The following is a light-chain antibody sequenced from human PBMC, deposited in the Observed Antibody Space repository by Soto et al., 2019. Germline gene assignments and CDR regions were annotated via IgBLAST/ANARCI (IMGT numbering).Light chain of an antibody. J-gene: IGLJ2*01. Sequence: NFMLTQPHSVSESPGKTVIISCTRSSGGIASNPVQWYQQRPGSAPSTVIYEDNQRPSGVPDRFSGSTDGSSNSASLTISGLQTEDEADYYCQSYDSNTVVFGGGTKVTVL. CDR1: SGGIASNP. V-gene: IGLV6-57*04. CDR3: QSYDSNTVV. CDR2: EDN.